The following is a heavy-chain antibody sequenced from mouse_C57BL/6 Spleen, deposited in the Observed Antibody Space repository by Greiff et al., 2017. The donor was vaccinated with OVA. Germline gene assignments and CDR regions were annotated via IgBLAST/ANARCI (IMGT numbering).Heavy chain of an antibody. CDR2: IDPSDSET. J-gene: IGHJ3*01. Sequence: QVQLQQPGAELVRPGSSVKLSCKASGYTFTSYWMHWVKQRPIQGLEWIGNIDPSDSETHYNQKFKDKATLTVDKSSSTAYMQLSSLTSEDSAVYYCARDEDDGYSFAYWGQGTLVTVSA. CDR3: ARDEDDGYSFAY. CDR1: GYTFTSYW. D-gene: IGHD2-3*01. V-gene: IGHV1-52*01.